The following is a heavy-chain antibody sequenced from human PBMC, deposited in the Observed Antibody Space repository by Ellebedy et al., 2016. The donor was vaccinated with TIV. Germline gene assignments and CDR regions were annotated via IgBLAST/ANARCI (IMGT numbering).Heavy chain of an antibody. J-gene: IGHJ3*02. CDR1: GGSISSSSYY. V-gene: IGHV4-39*01. CDR3: ARLVLRAGGPDAFDI. D-gene: IGHD3-10*01. CDR2: IYYSGST. Sequence: MPSETLSLTCTVPGGSISSSSYYWGWIRQPPGKGLEWIGSIYYSGSTYYNPSLKSRVTISVDTSKNQFSLKLSSVTAADTAVYYCARLVLRAGGPDAFDIWGQGTMVTVSS.